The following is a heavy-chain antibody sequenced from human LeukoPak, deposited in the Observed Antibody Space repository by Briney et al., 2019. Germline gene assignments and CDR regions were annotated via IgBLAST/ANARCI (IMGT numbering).Heavy chain of an antibody. CDR1: GDSVSSNSAA. Sequence: SQTLSLTCAISGDSVSSNSAAWNWIRQSPSRGLEWLGRTYYRSKWYNDYAVSVKSRITINPDTSKNQFSLQLNSVTPEDTAVYYCARDLLYYDYVWGSYRYTHFDYWGQGTLVTVSS. D-gene: IGHD3-16*02. CDR2: TYYRSKWYN. CDR3: ARDLLYYDYVWGSYRYTHFDY. V-gene: IGHV6-1*01. J-gene: IGHJ4*02.